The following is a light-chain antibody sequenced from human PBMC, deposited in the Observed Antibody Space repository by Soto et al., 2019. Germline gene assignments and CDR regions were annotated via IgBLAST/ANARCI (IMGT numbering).Light chain of an antibody. CDR3: QQYYSTPTWT. V-gene: IGKV4-1*01. Sequence: DILITHTLVSLAVPLDEGDTLSCTSRQRILYSSNSKIDVAWYQQKPGQPPKLRIYWASTRESGVPDRFSGSGSETDFTLTISSLQAEDVAVYYCQQYYSTPTWTFGQGTRWIS. J-gene: IGKJ1*01. CDR2: WAS. CDR1: QRILYSSNSKID.